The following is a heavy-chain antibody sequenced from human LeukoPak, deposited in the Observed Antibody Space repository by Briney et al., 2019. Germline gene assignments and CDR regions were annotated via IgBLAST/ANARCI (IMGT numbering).Heavy chain of an antibody. V-gene: IGHV3-7*01. J-gene: IGHJ4*02. Sequence: GESLRLSCAASGFTFSSYWMSWVRQAPGKGLEWVANIRQDGNEKYYVDSVKGRFTISRDNAKNSLYLQMNSLRAEDTAVYYCARDRGRYFDWLLLDYWGQGTLVTVSS. CDR3: ARDRGRYFDWLLLDY. CDR1: GFTFSSYW. CDR2: IRQDGNEK. D-gene: IGHD3-9*01.